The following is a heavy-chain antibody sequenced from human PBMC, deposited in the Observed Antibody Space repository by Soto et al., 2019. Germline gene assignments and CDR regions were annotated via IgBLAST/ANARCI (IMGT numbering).Heavy chain of an antibody. J-gene: IGHJ4*02. CDR1: GFTFSSYG. Sequence: PGGSLRLSCAASGFTFSSYGMHWVRQAPGKGLEWVAVISYDGSNKYYADSVKGRFTISRDNSKNTLYLQMNSLRAEDTAVYYCAKDWNVESSSWYFDYWGQGTLVTVSS. CDR3: AKDWNVESSSWYFDY. CDR2: ISYDGSNK. D-gene: IGHD6-13*01. V-gene: IGHV3-30*18.